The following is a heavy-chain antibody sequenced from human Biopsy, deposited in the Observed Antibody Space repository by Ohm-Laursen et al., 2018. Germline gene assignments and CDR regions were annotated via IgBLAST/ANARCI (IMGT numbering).Heavy chain of an antibody. J-gene: IGHJ2*01. CDR1: GDSISSYY. CDR3: ARDRGYYSDRTVPGYFDL. CDR2: VYYTGSN. D-gene: IGHD3-22*01. Sequence: SQTLSLTCTVSGDSISSYYWSRIRQPPGKGLQWIGYVYYTGSNDYNPSLQSRVTISVDTSKNHFSLRFRSVTPADTAIYYCARDRGYYSDRTVPGYFDLWGRGTLVTVSS. V-gene: IGHV4-59*01.